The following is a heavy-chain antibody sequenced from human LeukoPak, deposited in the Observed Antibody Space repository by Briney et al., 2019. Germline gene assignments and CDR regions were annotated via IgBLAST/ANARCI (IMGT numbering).Heavy chain of an antibody. CDR1: GYTFTGYY. D-gene: IGHD3-3*01. Sequence: ASVKVSCKASGYTFTGYYMHWVRQAPGQGLEWMGRINPNSGGTNYAQKFQGRVTMTRDTPISTAYMELSRLRSDDTAVYYCARESRLLEWLLDTIPYYFDYWGQGTLVTVSS. J-gene: IGHJ4*02. CDR3: ARESRLLEWLLDTIPYYFDY. CDR2: INPNSGGT. V-gene: IGHV1-2*06.